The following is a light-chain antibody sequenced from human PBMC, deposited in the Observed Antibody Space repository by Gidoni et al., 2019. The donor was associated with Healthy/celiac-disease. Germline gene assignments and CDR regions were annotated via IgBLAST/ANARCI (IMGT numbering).Light chain of an antibody. CDR1: SSDVVGYNY. V-gene: IGLV2-14*03. CDR3: SSYTSSSTLGV. J-gene: IGLJ3*02. Sequence: QSALTQPASVSXXXGQSITISCTGTSSDVVGYNYVTWYQQHSGKAPKRMIYDVSNLPSGVSNRFSGSKSGNTASLXXSGLQAEDEADYYCSSYTSSSTLGVFGXXXKLTVL. CDR2: DVS.